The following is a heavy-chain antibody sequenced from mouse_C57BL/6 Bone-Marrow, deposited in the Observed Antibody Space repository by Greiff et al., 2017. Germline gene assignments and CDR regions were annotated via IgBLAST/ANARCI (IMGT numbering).Heavy chain of an antibody. CDR1: GFTFSDYG. CDR2: ISSGSSTI. Sequence: DVQLQESGGGLVKPGGSLKLSCAASGFTFSDYGMHWVRQAPEKGLEWVAYISSGSSTIYYADTVKGRFTISRDNAKNTLFLQMTSLRSEVTAMYYCARGYYGSSLHWYFDVWGTGTTVTVSS. J-gene: IGHJ1*03. CDR3: ARGYYGSSLHWYFDV. V-gene: IGHV5-17*01. D-gene: IGHD1-1*01.